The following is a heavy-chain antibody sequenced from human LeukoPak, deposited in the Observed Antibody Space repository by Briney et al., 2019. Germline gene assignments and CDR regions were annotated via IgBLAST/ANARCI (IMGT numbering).Heavy chain of an antibody. CDR1: GGSITNSGYY. CDR3: ARGELLTYYFDY. CDR2: IYYTGST. J-gene: IGHJ4*02. V-gene: IGHV4-39*07. D-gene: IGHD1-26*01. Sequence: SSETLSLTCTVSGGSITNSGYYWGWVRQPPGKGLEWIASIYYTGSTYYNPSLKSRVTISLDASKKQFSLKLSSVTAADTAVYYCARGELLTYYFDYWGQGTLVTVSS.